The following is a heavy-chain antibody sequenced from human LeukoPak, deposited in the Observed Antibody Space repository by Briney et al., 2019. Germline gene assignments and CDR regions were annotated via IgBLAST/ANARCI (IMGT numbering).Heavy chain of an antibody. V-gene: IGHV3-21*01. Sequence: PGGSLRLSCAASGFTFSSYSMNWVRQAPGKGLEWVSSISSSSSYIYYADSVKGRFTISRDNAKNSLYLQMNSLRAEDTAVYYCARDPPTWIRPQHGWGQGTLVTVSS. J-gene: IGHJ4*02. CDR1: GFTFSSYS. CDR3: ARDPPTWIRPQHG. D-gene: IGHD5-18*01. CDR2: ISSSSSYI.